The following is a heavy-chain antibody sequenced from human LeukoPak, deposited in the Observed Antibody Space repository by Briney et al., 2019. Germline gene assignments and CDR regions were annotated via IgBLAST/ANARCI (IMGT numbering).Heavy chain of an antibody. CDR1: GGTFSSYA. CDR3: ARDRVLGSSEGFDY. J-gene: IGHJ4*02. V-gene: IGHV1-69*13. Sequence: SVKVSCKASGGTFSSYAISWVRQAPGQGLEWMGGIIPIFGTANYAQKFQGRVTITADESTSTAYMELSSLRSEDTAVYYCARDRVLGSSEGFDYWGQGTLVTVSS. D-gene: IGHD6-13*01. CDR2: IIPIFGTA.